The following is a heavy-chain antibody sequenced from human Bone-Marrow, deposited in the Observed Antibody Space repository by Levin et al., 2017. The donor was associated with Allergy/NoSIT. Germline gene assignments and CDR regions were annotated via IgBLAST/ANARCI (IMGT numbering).Heavy chain of an antibody. D-gene: IGHD6-19*01. V-gene: IGHV1-69*13. CDR3: AIIIYSGGWPSLGNDGFDI. CDR2: IIPMFSTT. CDR1: GGTFSNFA. Sequence: SVKVSCKASGGTFSNFAVNWVRQAPGQGLEWVGGIIPMFSTTNYAQKFHGRVTMTADESTSTANMELSSLRSEDTAVYYCAIIIYSGGWPSLGNDGFDIWGQGTMVTVSS. J-gene: IGHJ3*02.